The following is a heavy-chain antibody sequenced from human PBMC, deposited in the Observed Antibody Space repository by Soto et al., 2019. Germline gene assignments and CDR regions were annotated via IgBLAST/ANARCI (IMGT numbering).Heavy chain of an antibody. Sequence: GASVKVSCKASGYTLTSYYMHWVRQAPGQGLEWMGIINPSGGSTSYAQKFQGRVTMTRDTSTSTVYMELSSLRSEDTAVYYCARIDYDSSGPNEGCFDYWGQGTLVTVSS. V-gene: IGHV1-46*01. D-gene: IGHD3-22*01. CDR3: ARIDYDSSGPNEGCFDY. J-gene: IGHJ4*02. CDR2: INPSGGST. CDR1: GYTLTSYY.